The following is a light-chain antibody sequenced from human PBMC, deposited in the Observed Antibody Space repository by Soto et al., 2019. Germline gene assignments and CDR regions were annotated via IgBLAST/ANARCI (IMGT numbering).Light chain of an antibody. CDR2: DAS. J-gene: IGKJ4*01. CDR3: QQYGNSRLT. Sequence: EFVLTQSPGTLSLSPGERATLSCRASQTVRNNYLAWYQQKPGQAPRLLIYDASSRATGTPDRFSGSGSGTDFTLTISRLEPEDFAVYYCQQYGNSRLTFGGGTKVDIK. V-gene: IGKV3-20*01. CDR1: QTVRNNY.